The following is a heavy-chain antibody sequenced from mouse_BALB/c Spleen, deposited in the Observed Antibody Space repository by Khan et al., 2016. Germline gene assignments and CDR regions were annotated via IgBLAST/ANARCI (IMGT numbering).Heavy chain of an antibody. CDR2: ISDQANGYTT. D-gene: IGHD2-1*01. V-gene: IGHV7-3*02. CDR3: ARDDGNYEGFTY. Sequence: EVELVESGGGLVQPGGSLRLSCATSGFTFIEYYMTWVRQPPGKALEWLGFISDQANGYTTEFSASVKGRFTISRDNSQSILYLHMNTLRAEDSATDYSARDDGNYEGFTYWGQGTLVTVSA. CDR1: GFTFIEYY. J-gene: IGHJ3*01.